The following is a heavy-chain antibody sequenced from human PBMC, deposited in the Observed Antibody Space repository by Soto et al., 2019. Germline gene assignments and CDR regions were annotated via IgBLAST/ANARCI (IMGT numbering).Heavy chain of an antibody. CDR2: ISSSGSTI. CDR3: ARDRRVLTDYYDSSVHDAFDI. J-gene: IGHJ3*02. CDR1: GFTFSDYY. V-gene: IGHV3-11*01. D-gene: IGHD3-22*01. Sequence: GGSLRLSCAASGFTFSDYYMSWIRQAPGKGLEWVSYISSSGSTIYYADSVKGRFTISRDNAKNSLYLQMNSLRAEDTAVYYCARDRRVLTDYYDSSVHDAFDIWGQGTMVTVSS.